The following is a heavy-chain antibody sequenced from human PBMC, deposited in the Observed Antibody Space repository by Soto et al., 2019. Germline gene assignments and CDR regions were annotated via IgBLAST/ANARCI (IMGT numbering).Heavy chain of an antibody. CDR3: ARQANLRYDFWSGPNYYYYMDV. V-gene: IGHV5-51*01. Sequence: GESLKISCKGSGYSFTSYWIGWVRQMPGKGLEWMGIIYPGDSDTRYSPSFQGQVTISADKSISTAYLQWSSLKASDTAMYYCARQANLRYDFWSGPNYYYYMDVWGKGTTVTVSS. CDR2: IYPGDSDT. J-gene: IGHJ6*03. D-gene: IGHD3-3*01. CDR1: GYSFTSYW.